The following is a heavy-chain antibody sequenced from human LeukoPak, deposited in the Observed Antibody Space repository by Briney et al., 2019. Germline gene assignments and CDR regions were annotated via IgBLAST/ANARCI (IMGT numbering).Heavy chain of an antibody. CDR3: ATYSGAHHKTFDD. D-gene: IGHD1-26*01. V-gene: IGHV3-7*03. CDR2: IKQDESEK. CDR1: GFSLSSYW. J-gene: IGHJ4*02. Sequence: HAGGSLRLSCAASGFSLSSYWMSWVRQAPGKGLEWVANIKQDESEKDYVDSVKGRFTISRDNAKNSMYLQMSSLRAEDTAVYYCATYSGAHHKTFDDWGQGTLVTVSS.